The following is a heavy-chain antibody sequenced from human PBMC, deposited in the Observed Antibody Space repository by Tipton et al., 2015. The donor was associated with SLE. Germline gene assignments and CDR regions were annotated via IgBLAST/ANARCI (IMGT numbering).Heavy chain of an antibody. Sequence: TLSLTCTVSGGSISSYYWTWIRQPPGKGLEWIGYIYYSGSTYYNPSLKSRVTISIDTSKNQFSLKLSSVTAADTAVYYCASRIVATTRLDYWGQGTLVTVSS. CDR3: ASRIVATTRLDY. D-gene: IGHD5-12*01. CDR1: GGSISSYY. J-gene: IGHJ4*02. V-gene: IGHV4-59*12. CDR2: IYYSGST.